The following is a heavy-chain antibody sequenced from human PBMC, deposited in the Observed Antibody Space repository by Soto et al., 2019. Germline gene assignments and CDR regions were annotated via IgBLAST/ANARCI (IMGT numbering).Heavy chain of an antibody. Sequence: QVQLVESGGGVVQPGTSLRLACEASGFNFGAYGMHWVRQAPGKGLEWVAVISHDGTKTYYSDSVKGRFTVSRDNSKNMLYVQMVSLRPDDTAVYSCAKDRRDGYTTCSRCYGVDDWGQGTTVTVSS. V-gene: IGHV3-30*18. CDR3: AKDRRDGYTTCSRCYGVDD. CDR1: GFNFGAYG. CDR2: ISHDGTKT. J-gene: IGHJ6*02. D-gene: IGHD5-18*01.